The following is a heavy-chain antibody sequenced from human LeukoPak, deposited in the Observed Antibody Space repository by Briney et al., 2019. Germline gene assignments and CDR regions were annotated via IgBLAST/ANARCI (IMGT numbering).Heavy chain of an antibody. Sequence: SETLSLTCTVSGGSISSGSYYWGWIRQPPGKGLGWIGSIYYSGSTYYNPSLKSRVTISVDTSKNQFSLKLTSVTAADTAVYYCTYSSSGYSGAFDIWGQGTMVTVSS. CDR3: TYSSSGYSGAFDI. V-gene: IGHV4-39*01. D-gene: IGHD3-22*01. J-gene: IGHJ3*02. CDR1: GGSISSGSYY. CDR2: IYYSGST.